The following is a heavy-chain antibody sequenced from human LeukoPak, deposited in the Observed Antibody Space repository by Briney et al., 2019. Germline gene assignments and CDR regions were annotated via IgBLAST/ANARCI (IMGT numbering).Heavy chain of an antibody. CDR2: ISSDGSST. CDR1: GFTVRNHW. V-gene: IGHV3-74*03. J-gene: IGHJ4*02. CDR3: ARDQRLTGRLDIHY. D-gene: IGHD6-6*01. Sequence: AGGSLRLSRAASGFTVRNHWMHGVRQTPGKGLVWVSRISSDGSSTTYADSVKGRFTISRDNAKNTLYLQMNNLRAEDTAMYYCARDQRLTGRLDIHYWGQGTLVIVSS.